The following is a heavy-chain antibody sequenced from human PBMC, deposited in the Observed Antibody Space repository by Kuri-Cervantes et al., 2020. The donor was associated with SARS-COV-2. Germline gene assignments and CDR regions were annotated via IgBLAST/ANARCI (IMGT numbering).Heavy chain of an antibody. V-gene: IGHV4-59*11. CDR2: FYYVGIT. J-gene: IGHJ3*01. Sequence: GSLRLSCTVSGGSFNSHYWTWIRQPPGKGLEWIGYFYYVGITNYNPSLKSRLTISVDTFKSQFSLKLSSVTAADTAVYYCAIGDAILGTDAFDVWGQGTMVTVSS. CDR1: GGSFNSHY. D-gene: IGHD1-26*01. CDR3: AIGDAILGTDAFDV.